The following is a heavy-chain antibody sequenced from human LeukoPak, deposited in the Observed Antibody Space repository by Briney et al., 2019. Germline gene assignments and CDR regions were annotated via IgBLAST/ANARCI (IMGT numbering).Heavy chain of an antibody. CDR1: GFTFSSYG. Sequence: GGSLRLSCAASGFTFSSYGMHWVRQAPGKGLEWVAVIWYDGSNKYYADSVKGRFTISRDNSKNTLYLQMNSLRAEDTAVYYCPTKVPYCTNGVCYHEYFQHWGQGTLVTVSS. D-gene: IGHD2-8*01. V-gene: IGHV3-33*01. CDR2: IWYDGSNK. CDR3: PTKVPYCTNGVCYHEYFQH. J-gene: IGHJ1*01.